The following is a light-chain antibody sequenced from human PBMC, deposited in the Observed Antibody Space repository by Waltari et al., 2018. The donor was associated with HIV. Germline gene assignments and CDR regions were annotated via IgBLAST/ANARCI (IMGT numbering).Light chain of an antibody. V-gene: IGLV1-40*01. CDR2: DNN. CDR3: QSYDSSLSGSV. Sequence: QSVLTQPPSVSGAPGQRVNISCTGSSSDIGAGYDVHWYQQLPGGVPKLLIADNNNLPSGVPDRFSGSKSGTSASRAITGLQAEDEADYYCQSYDSSLSGSVFGGGTKLTVL. CDR1: SSDIGAGYD. J-gene: IGLJ3*02.